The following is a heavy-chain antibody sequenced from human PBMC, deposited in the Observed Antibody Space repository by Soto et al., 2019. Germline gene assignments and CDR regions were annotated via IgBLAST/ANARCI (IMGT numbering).Heavy chain of an antibody. CDR3: ARRQGTYYYGSGSPWFDP. J-gene: IGHJ5*02. CDR2: IYYSGST. V-gene: IGHV4-39*01. Sequence: PSETLSLTCTVSGGSISSSSYYWGWIRQPPGKGLEWIGSIYYSGSTYYNPSLKSRVTISVDTSKNQFSLKLSSVTAADTAVYYCARRQGTYYYGSGSPWFDPWGQGTLVTVSS. CDR1: GGSISSSSYY. D-gene: IGHD3-10*01.